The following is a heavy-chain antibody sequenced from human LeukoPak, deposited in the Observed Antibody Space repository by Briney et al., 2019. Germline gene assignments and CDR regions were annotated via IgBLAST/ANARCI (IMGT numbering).Heavy chain of an antibody. Sequence: ASVKVSFKASGYTFTSYYMHWVRQAPGQGLEWMGMINPSGGSTSYAQKFQGRVTMTMDTSTSTVYMELSSLRSEDTAVYYCARDGYDSSGYSYRPLCAFDIWGQGTMVTVSS. V-gene: IGHV1-46*01. CDR2: INPSGGST. J-gene: IGHJ3*02. CDR1: GYTFTSYY. D-gene: IGHD3-22*01. CDR3: ARDGYDSSGYSYRPLCAFDI.